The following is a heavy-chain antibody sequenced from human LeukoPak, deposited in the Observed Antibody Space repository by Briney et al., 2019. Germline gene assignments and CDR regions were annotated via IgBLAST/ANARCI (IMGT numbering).Heavy chain of an antibody. CDR1: GYTFTSYY. D-gene: IGHD1-26*01. J-gene: IGHJ4*02. CDR2: INPSGGST. V-gene: IGHV1-46*01. Sequence: GASVKVSCKASGYTFTSYYMHWVRQAPGQGLEWMGIINPSGGSTSYAQKLQGRVTMTTDTSTSTAYMELRSLRSDDTAVYYCARGGWELNPYLDYWGQGTLVTVSS. CDR3: ARGGWELNPYLDY.